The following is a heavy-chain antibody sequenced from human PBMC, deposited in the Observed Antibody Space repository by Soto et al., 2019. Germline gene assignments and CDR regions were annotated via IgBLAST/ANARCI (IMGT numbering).Heavy chain of an antibody. CDR3: VRGLVMDYHYYGIDV. CDR1: GFTFSSYS. CDR2: ISSSSIYI. D-gene: IGHD3-22*01. V-gene: IGHV3-21*01. J-gene: IGHJ6*01. Sequence: GGSLRLSCAASGFTFSSYSMNWVRQAPGKGLEWVSSISSSSIYIYYADSVKGRFTISRDDAKNSLYLQMNSLRAEDTAVYYCVRGLVMDYHYYGIDVWGQGPT.